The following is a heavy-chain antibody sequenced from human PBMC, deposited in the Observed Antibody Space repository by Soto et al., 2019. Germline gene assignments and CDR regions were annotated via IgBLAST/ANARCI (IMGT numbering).Heavy chain of an antibody. CDR2: IYYSGST. V-gene: IGHV4-59*01. CDR3: ARDNYGWFDP. D-gene: IGHD3-10*01. J-gene: IGHJ5*02. CDR1: GGSISSYY. Sequence: SETLSLTCTVSGGSISSYYLSWIRQPPGKGLEWIGYIYYSGSTNYNPSLKSRVTISVDTSKNQFSLKLSSVTAADTAVYYCARDNYGWFDPWGQGTLVTVSS.